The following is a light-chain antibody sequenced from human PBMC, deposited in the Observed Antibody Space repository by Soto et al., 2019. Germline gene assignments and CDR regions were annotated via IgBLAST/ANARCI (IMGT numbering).Light chain of an antibody. CDR3: SSYTTSNTRQIV. CDR2: DVS. J-gene: IGLJ1*01. Sequence: QSALTQPASVSGSPGQSITISCTGTSSDVGGYNYLSWYQHHPGKAPKLIIYDVSNRPSGVSIRFSGSKSDNTASLTISGLQPEDEADYHCSSYTTSNTRQIVFGTGTKLTVL. CDR1: SSDVGGYNY. V-gene: IGLV2-14*03.